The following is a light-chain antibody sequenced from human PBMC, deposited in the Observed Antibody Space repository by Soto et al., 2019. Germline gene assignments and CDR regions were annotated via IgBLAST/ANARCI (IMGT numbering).Light chain of an antibody. CDR1: QSVSSN. V-gene: IGKV3-15*01. CDR2: GAS. Sequence: EIVMTQSPATLSVSPGERATLSCRASQSVSSNLAWYQQKPGQAPRLLINGASTRATGVAARFSGSGSGTEFTLSISSLQSEDSAVYFCQQYNNWPLTFGPGTKVDI. J-gene: IGKJ3*01. CDR3: QQYNNWPLT.